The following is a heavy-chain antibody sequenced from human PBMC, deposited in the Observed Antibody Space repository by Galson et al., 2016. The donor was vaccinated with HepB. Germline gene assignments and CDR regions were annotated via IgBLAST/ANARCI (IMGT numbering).Heavy chain of an antibody. V-gene: IGHV3-33*01. CDR2: IYYDGRKK. Sequence: SLRLSCAASGFDFKIFAIHWVRQAPGKGLEWVAVIYYDGRKKYYADSVKGRFTISRDNSRNTLFLQMNSQRAEDTAVSFCARDLWVGEFPDAIDVWGQGTTVTVSS. CDR3: ARDLWVGEFPDAIDV. CDR1: GFDFKIFA. D-gene: IGHD3-10*01. J-gene: IGHJ6*02.